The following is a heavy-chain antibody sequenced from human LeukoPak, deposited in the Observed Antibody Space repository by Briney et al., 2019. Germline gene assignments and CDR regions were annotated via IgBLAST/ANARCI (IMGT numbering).Heavy chain of an antibody. Sequence: SETLSLTCTVSGGSLSSGGYYWGWIRQHPGKGLEWIAYIYYSEGTYYNPSLKSRVTISVDTSKKQFSLKLSAVTAADTAVYYCARDQYDILTGYNAGWFDPWGQGTLVTVSS. CDR3: ARDQYDILTGYNAGWFDP. V-gene: IGHV4-31*03. J-gene: IGHJ5*02. CDR2: IYYSEGT. D-gene: IGHD3-9*01. CDR1: GGSLSSGGYY.